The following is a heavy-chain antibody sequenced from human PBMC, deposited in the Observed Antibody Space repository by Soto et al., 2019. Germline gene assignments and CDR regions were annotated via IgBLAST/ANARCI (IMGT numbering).Heavy chain of an antibody. CDR1: GFTFENFG. D-gene: IGHD1-26*01. J-gene: IGHJ5*02. CDR3: AKDQGVELVPLATVDWFDP. V-gene: IGHV3-23*01. Sequence: GGSLRLSCAASGFTFENFGMSWVRQAPGKGLEWISSISGSGFNKYYADSVKGRFTISRDNSKNTVYLELNNLRAEDTAVYHCAKDQGVELVPLATVDWFDPWGQGSVVTVSS. CDR2: ISGSGFNK.